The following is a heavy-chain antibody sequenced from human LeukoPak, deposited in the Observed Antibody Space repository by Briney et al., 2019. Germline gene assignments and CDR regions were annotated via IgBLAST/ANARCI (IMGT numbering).Heavy chain of an antibody. D-gene: IGHD1-1*01. CDR1: GYSFTSYW. CDR2: IYPGDSDT. V-gene: IGHV5-51*01. CDR3: ARRALDYFEE. J-gene: IGHJ4*02. Sequence: GESLKISCKGSGYSFTSYWIGLVRQMPGKGLEWMGIIYPGDSDTRYSRSFQGQVTISVDKSISTAYVQWSSLQASDTAMYYCARRALDYFEEWGQGTLVTVSS.